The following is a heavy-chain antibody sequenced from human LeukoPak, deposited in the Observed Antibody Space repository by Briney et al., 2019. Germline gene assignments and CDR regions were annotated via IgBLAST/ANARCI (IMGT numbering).Heavy chain of an antibody. Sequence: GESLKISCAASGFTFSSYSMNWVRQAPGKGLEWVSYISSSSSTIYYADSVKGRFTISRDNAKNSLYLQMNSLRDEDTAVYYCARLGYSGYGLARPYFDYWGQGTLVTVSS. V-gene: IGHV3-48*02. J-gene: IGHJ4*02. CDR2: ISSSSSTI. CDR1: GFTFSSYS. CDR3: ARLGYSGYGLARPYFDY. D-gene: IGHD5-12*01.